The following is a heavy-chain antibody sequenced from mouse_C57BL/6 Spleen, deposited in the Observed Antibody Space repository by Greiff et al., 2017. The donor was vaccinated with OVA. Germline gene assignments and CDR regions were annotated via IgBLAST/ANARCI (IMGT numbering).Heavy chain of an antibody. CDR2: ISNGGGST. V-gene: IGHV5-12*01. CDR3: ARGGYYDYDYYAMDY. Sequence: EVKLMESGGGLVQPGGSLKLSCAASGFTFSDYYMYWVRQTPEKRLEWVAYISNGGGSTYYPDTVKGRFTISRDNAKNTLYLQMSRLKSEDTAMYYCARGGYYDYDYYAMDYWGQGTSVTVSS. J-gene: IGHJ4*01. D-gene: IGHD2-4*01. CDR1: GFTFSDYY.